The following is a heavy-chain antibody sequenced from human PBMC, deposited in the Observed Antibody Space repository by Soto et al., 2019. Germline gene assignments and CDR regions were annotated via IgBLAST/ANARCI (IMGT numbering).Heavy chain of an antibody. D-gene: IGHD3-22*01. V-gene: IGHV3-21*01. CDR3: ARYYVDYYDSSGYYSPDAFDI. CDR1: GFTFSSYS. J-gene: IGHJ3*02. CDR2: ISSSSSYI. Sequence: GGSLRLSCAASGFTFSSYSMNWVRQAPGKGLEWVSSISSSSSYIYYADSVKGRFTISRDNAKNSLYLQMNSLRAEDTAVYYCARYYVDYYDSSGYYSPDAFDIWGQGTMVTVSS.